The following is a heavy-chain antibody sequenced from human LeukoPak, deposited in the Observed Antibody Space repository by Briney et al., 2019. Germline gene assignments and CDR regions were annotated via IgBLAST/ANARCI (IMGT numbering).Heavy chain of an antibody. CDR3: ARVRIYDILAGYPFDY. V-gene: IGHV4-39*07. CDR1: GGSISSSSYY. J-gene: IGHJ4*02. CDR2: IYYSGST. D-gene: IGHD3-9*01. Sequence: SETLSLTCTVSGGSISSSSYYWGWIRQPPGKGLEWIGSIYYSGSTYYNPSLKSRVTISVDTSKNQFSLKLSSVTAADTAVYYCARVRIYDILAGYPFDYWGQGTLVTVSS.